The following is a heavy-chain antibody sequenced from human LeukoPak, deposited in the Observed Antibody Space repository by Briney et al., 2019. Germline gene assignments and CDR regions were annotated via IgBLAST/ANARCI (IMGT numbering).Heavy chain of an antibody. CDR2: INPSGGST. V-gene: IGHV1-46*01. Sequence: GASVKVSCKASGYTFINYYMHWVRQAPGQGLEWMGIINPSGGSTSYAQKFQGRVTMTRDASTTTAYMELRSLRSDDTAVYYCARVPVSGPGARFDYWGQGALVTVSS. CDR1: GYTFINYY. D-gene: IGHD4-11*01. J-gene: IGHJ4*02. CDR3: ARVPVSGPGARFDY.